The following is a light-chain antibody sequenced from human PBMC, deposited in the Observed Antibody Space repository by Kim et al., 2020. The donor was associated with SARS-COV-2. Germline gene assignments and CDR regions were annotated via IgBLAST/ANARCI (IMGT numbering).Light chain of an antibody. CDR1: SIVSAC. CDR3: QVWDSSSDHRVV. J-gene: IGLJ2*01. CDR2: YDS. V-gene: IGLV3-21*04. Sequence: PGKTDRVAGGGTSIVSACDLLYQQNTRHAPLLVIYYDSHRPSGIPERFSGSNSVNTATLTISRVEAGDEADYYRQVWDSSSDHRVVFGGGTQLTVL.